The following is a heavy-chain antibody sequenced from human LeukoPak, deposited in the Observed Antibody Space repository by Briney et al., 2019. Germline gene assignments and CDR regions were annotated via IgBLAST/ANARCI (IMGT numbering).Heavy chain of an antibody. Sequence: PSETLSLTCTVSGGSISSSRYYWGWIRQPPGKGLEWIGTIYYNGDTYYDPSLKSRVTISVDTSKNQFSLKLSSVTAADTAVYYCASPGEMATIYDAFDIWGQGTMVTVSS. V-gene: IGHV4-39*01. D-gene: IGHD5-24*01. CDR1: GGSISSSRYY. J-gene: IGHJ3*02. CDR3: ASPGEMATIYDAFDI. CDR2: IYYNGDT.